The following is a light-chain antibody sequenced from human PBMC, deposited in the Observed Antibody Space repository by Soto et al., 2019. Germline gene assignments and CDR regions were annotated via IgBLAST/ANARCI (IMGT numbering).Light chain of an antibody. CDR2: GNN. V-gene: IGLV1-47*02. Sequence: QSVLTQPPSASGTPGQRVTISCSGSSSNIGSNYVYWYQRLPGTAPKLLIFGNNQRPSGVPDRFSGSKSGTSASLAISGLRSEDEADYYCAAWDDSLSGYVFGTGTKVTVL. CDR1: SSNIGSNY. CDR3: AAWDDSLSGYV. J-gene: IGLJ1*01.